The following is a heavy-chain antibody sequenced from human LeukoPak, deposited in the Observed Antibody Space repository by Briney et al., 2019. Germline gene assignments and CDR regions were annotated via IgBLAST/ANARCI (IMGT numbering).Heavy chain of an antibody. J-gene: IGHJ4*02. D-gene: IGHD4-17*01. CDR3: ARATSDYGDRLPFDY. CDR2: IIPIFGTA. CDR1: GGTSSGYA. V-gene: IGHV1-69*13. Sequence: SVKVSCKASGGTSSGYAISWVRQAPGQGLEWMGGIIPIFGTANYAQKFQGRVTITADQSTSTAYMELSSLRSESTAVYYCARATSDYGDRLPFDYWGQGTLVTVSS.